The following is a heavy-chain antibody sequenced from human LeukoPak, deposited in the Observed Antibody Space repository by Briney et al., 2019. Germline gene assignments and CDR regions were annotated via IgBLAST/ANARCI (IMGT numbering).Heavy chain of an antibody. D-gene: IGHD3-10*01. CDR1: GFTVNSNY. CDR3: AKEVLLWFGELFRWFDP. J-gene: IGHJ5*02. V-gene: IGHV3-23*01. CDR2: ISGSGGST. Sequence: PGGSLRLSCAASGFTVNSNYLSWVRQAPGKGLEWVSAISGSGGSTYYADSVKGRFTISRDNSKNTLYLQMNSLRAEDTAVYYCAKEVLLWFGELFRWFDPWGQGTLVTVSS.